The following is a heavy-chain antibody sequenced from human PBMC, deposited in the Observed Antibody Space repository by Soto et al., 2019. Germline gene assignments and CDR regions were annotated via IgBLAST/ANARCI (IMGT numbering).Heavy chain of an antibody. CDR1: GFTFSSYS. J-gene: IGHJ4*02. CDR2: ISSSGGFV. Sequence: PGGSLRLSCAASGFTFSSYSINWIRQAPGKGLKWVSSISSSGGFVFYADSVKGRFTISRDDARNSVYLEMNSLRAEDTAVYYCARAGNGFDFWGQGTLVTVSS. D-gene: IGHD6-19*01. V-gene: IGHV3-21*01. CDR3: ARAGNGFDF.